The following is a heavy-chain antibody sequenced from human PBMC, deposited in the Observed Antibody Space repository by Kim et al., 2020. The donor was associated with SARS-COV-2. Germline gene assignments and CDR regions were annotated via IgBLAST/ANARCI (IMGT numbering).Heavy chain of an antibody. CDR3: ARYTGDYGDSFDY. V-gene: IGHV6-1*01. J-gene: IGHJ4*02. Sequence: YAVSVKRRITINPDTSKNQFSLQLNSVTPEDTAVYYCARYTGDYGDSFDYWGQGTLVTVSS. D-gene: IGHD4-17*01.